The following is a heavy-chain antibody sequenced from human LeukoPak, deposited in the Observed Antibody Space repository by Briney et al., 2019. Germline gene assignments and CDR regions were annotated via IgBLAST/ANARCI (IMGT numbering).Heavy chain of an antibody. CDR2: ISDSGGST. CDR1: GFTFSTYA. J-gene: IGHJ4*02. CDR3: ARRAGAYSHPYDY. V-gene: IGHV3-23*01. Sequence: GGSLRLSCAASGFTFSTYAMSWVRQAPGKGLEWVSTISDSGGSTYNADSVKGRFTISRDNSKNTLYLQMNSLRAEDTAVYYCARRAGAYSHPYDYWGQGTLVTVSS. D-gene: IGHD4/OR15-4a*01.